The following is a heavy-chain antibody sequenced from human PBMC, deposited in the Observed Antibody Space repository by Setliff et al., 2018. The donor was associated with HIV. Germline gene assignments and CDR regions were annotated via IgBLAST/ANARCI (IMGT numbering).Heavy chain of an antibody. V-gene: IGHV1-18*01. CDR3: ARNTYYYGSGSYPNYYYGMDV. D-gene: IGHD3-10*01. J-gene: IGHJ6*02. CDR1: GYTFTSYG. Sequence: ASVKVSCKASGYTFTSYGISWVRQAPGQGLEWMGWLSAYNGNTNYAQKLQGRVTMTTDTSTSTAYMELRSLRSDDTAVYYCARNTYYYGSGSYPNYYYGMDVWGQGTTVTVSS. CDR2: LSAYNGNT.